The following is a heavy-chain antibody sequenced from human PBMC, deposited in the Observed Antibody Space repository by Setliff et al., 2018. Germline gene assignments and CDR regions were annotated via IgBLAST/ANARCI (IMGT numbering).Heavy chain of an antibody. J-gene: IGHJ4*01. CDR2: INNGGVSA. V-gene: IGHV3-23*01. Sequence: GGSLRLSCVTSGFAFTSYDITWVRQAPGKGLEWVASINNGGVSADYTDSVKGRFTISRDNSRNTLYLQIKSLRAEDTAIYYCATSTITTYYFDYWGHGTLVTVSS. CDR1: GFAFTSYD. D-gene: IGHD4-4*01. CDR3: ATSTITTYYFDY.